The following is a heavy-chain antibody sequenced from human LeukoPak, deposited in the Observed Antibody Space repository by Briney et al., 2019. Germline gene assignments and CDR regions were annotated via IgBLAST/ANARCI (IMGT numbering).Heavy chain of an antibody. D-gene: IGHD3-10*01. V-gene: IGHV4-59*01. CDR3: ARDVVTMVRGSYYYGMDV. J-gene: IGHJ6*02. CDR1: GGSISSYY. CDR2: IYYSGST. Sequence: SETLSLTCTVSGGSISSYYWSWIRQPPGKGLEWIGYIYYSGSTNYNPFLKSRVTISVDTSKNQFSLKLSSVTAADTAVYYCARDVVTMVRGSYYYGMDVWGQGTTVTVSS.